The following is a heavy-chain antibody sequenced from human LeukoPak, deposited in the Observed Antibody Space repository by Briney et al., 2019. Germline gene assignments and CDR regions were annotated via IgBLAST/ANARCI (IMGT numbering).Heavy chain of an antibody. CDR3: VRGKGSTNV. Sequence: GGSLRLSCETSGFSFSTYGMHWVRQAPGKVPEWVAATWPDGSKKYYADSVKGRFTISRDNSKSTLYLQMNSLRGEDTAVYYCVRGKGSTNVWGKGTTVTVSS. CDR2: TWPDGSKK. V-gene: IGHV3-33*01. J-gene: IGHJ6*04. CDR1: GFSFSTYG. D-gene: IGHD2-2*01.